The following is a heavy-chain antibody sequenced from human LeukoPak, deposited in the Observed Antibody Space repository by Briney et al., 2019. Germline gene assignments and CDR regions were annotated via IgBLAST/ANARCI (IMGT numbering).Heavy chain of an antibody. J-gene: IGHJ4*02. Sequence: SETLSLTCAVSGGSISSDGYSWSWIRQPPGKGLEWIGYMYHSGSTYYNPSLKSRVTMSVDRSKNQFSLKPTSVTAADTAVYYCARSTPVTYNFDYWGQGTLVTVSS. CDR2: MYHSGST. D-gene: IGHD4-17*01. V-gene: IGHV4-30-2*01. CDR3: ARSTPVTYNFDY. CDR1: GGSISSDGYS.